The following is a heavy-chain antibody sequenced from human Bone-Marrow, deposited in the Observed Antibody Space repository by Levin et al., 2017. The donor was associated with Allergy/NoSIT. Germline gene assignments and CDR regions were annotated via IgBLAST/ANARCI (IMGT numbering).Heavy chain of an antibody. CDR2: INHSGST. V-gene: IGHV4-34*01. D-gene: IGHD3-22*01. CDR1: GGSFSGYY. J-gene: IGHJ1*01. CDR3: ARTRVRYYYDSSGYYPAEYFQH. Sequence: SETLSLTCAVYGGSFSGYYWSWIRQPPGKGLEWIGEINHSGSTNYNPSLKSRVTISVDTSKNQFSLKLSSVTAADTAVYYCARTRVRYYYDSSGYYPAEYFQHWGQGTLVTVSS.